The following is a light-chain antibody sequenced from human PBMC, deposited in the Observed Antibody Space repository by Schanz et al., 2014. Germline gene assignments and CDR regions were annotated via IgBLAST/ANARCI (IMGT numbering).Light chain of an antibody. CDR1: SSDIGGYDY. V-gene: IGLV2-8*01. J-gene: IGLJ2*01. CDR2: EVS. CDR3: SSYTGSGML. Sequence: QSALTQPASMSGSPGQSITISCNGSSSDIGGYDYVSWYRQYPGKAPKLMIYEVSKRPSGVPDRFSGSKSGNTASLTVSGLQAEDEADYYCSSYTGSGMLFGGGTKLTVL.